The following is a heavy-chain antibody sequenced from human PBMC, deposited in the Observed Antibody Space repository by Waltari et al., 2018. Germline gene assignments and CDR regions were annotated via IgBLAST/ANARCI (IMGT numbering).Heavy chain of an antibody. J-gene: IGHJ3*01. CDR1: GFSVSGNY. CDR2: IHNDGRT. D-gene: IGHD3-22*01. CDR3: ARVLVLTFVTGEGLDV. Sequence: QMEETGGGLAQPGGSLKVACKVSGFSVSGNYVTWVRQAPGKGLEWLGVIHNDGRTYDADSVEGRFIISRDTSKNIVYLQMNSLTIDDTAVYFCARVLVLTFVTGEGLDVWGRGTVVAVSS. V-gene: IGHV3-66*02.